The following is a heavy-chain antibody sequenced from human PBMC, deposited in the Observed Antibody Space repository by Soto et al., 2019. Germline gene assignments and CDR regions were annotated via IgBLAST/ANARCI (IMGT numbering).Heavy chain of an antibody. J-gene: IGHJ4*02. V-gene: IGHV3-23*05. CDR3: ATEGAKTTCNFDY. CDR1: GFAFDSRG. Sequence: PWGSLRLSCAASGFAFDSRGMNWVRQAPGQGLERVGGVNRHGTDTYYANSVRGRFIISRDDSRKTVSLDMNSLRGEDSAAYYWATEGAKTTCNFDYWGQCTLVTVSS. CDR2: VNRHGTDT. D-gene: IGHD1-26*01.